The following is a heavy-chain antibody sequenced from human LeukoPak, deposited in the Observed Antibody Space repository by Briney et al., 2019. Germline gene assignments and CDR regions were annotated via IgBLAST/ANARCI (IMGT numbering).Heavy chain of an antibody. CDR1: GFTFSSYS. V-gene: IGHV3-21*01. J-gene: IGHJ6*02. CDR2: ISTSSSYI. D-gene: IGHD4-17*01. CDR3: AKSRTAVTTFYYYYYYGMDV. Sequence: PGGSLRLSCAASGFTFSSYSMNWVRQAPGKGLEWVSSISTSSSYIYYADSVKGRFTISRDNAKNSLYLQMNSLRAEDTAVYYCAKSRTAVTTFYYYYYYGMDVWGQGTTVTVSS.